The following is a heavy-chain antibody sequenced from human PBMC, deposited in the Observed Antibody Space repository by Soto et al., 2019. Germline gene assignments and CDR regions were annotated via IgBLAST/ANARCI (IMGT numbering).Heavy chain of an antibody. V-gene: IGHV3-9*01. CDR1: GFTFDDYA. CDR2: ISWNSGSI. Sequence: EVQLVESGGGLVQPGRSLRLSCAGTGFTFDDYAMHWVRQGPGEGLEWVSGISWNSGSIGYADSVKGRFTISRDNAKNSLYLQMNSLRAEDTALYYCVKGTNSRLYYFDSWSQGTLVTVSS. J-gene: IGHJ4*02. D-gene: IGHD3-22*01. CDR3: VKGTNSRLYYFDS.